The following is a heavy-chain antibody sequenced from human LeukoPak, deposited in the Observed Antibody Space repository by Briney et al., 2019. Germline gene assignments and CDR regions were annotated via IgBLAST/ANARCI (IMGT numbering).Heavy chain of an antibody. CDR2: IIPIFGTA. CDR1: GGTFSSYA. Sequence: SVKVSCKASGGTFSSYAISWVRQAPGQGLEWMGGIIPIFGTANYAQKFQGRVTITADESTSTAYMELSSLRSEDTAVYYCARESTVTTGGAFDIWGQGTMVTVSS. J-gene: IGHJ3*02. CDR3: ARESTVTTGGAFDI. V-gene: IGHV1-69*13. D-gene: IGHD4-17*01.